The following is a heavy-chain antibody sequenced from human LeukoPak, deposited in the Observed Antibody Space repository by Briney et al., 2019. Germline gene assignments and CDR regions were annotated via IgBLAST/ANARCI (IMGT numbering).Heavy chain of an antibody. Sequence: SSEALSLTCAVYGGSFSGYYWSWIRQPPGKGLEWIGEINHSGSTNYNPSLKSRVTISVDTSKNQFSPKLSSVTAADTAVYYCARGLQTYYDFWSGYYTFDYWGQGTLVAVSS. CDR2: INHSGST. J-gene: IGHJ4*02. D-gene: IGHD3-3*01. CDR1: GGSFSGYY. CDR3: ARGLQTYYDFWSGYYTFDY. V-gene: IGHV4-34*01.